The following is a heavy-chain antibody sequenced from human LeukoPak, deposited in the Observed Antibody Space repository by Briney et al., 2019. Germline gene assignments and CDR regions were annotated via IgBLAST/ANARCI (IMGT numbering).Heavy chain of an antibody. CDR3: AKVHRIVRVQGAFDA. V-gene: IGHV3-9*01. J-gene: IGHJ3*01. CDR1: GFNFGDYA. D-gene: IGHD1-26*01. CDR2: ISWNTGTI. Sequence: GGSLRLSCAASGFNFGDYAMHWVRQVPGKGLEWVSGISWNTGTIEYADSVKGRFTISRDNAKNSLFLQMNSLKPEDTALYYCAKVHRIVRVQGAFDAWGQGTMVTVSS.